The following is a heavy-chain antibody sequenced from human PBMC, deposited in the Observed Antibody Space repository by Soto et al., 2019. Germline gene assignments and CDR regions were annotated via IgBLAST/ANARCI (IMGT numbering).Heavy chain of an antibody. CDR1: GFTISSYA. Sequence: GGSLRLSCAASGFTISSYAMYWVRQAPGKGLEWVSAISGRGDTTHYADSVKGRFTISRDTSKNTLYLQLNTLRADDTAVYYCAKDKPGTTSFDYWGQGTLVTVSS. D-gene: IGHD1-1*01. V-gene: IGHV3-23*01. CDR3: AKDKPGTTSFDY. J-gene: IGHJ4*02. CDR2: ISGRGDTT.